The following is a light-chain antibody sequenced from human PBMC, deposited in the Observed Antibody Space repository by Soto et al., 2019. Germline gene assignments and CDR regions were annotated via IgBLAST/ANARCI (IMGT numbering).Light chain of an antibody. V-gene: IGKV4-1*01. CDR1: QSVLYSSNNKNY. Sequence: DIVMTQSPASLAVSLGERATINCKSSQSVLYSSNNKNYLAWYQQKPGQPPKLVIYGASTRESGVPDRFSGSGSGTDFTLTISSLQAEDVAVYYCQQYYSTLFTFGPGTKVDIK. CDR2: GAS. CDR3: QQYYSTLFT. J-gene: IGKJ3*01.